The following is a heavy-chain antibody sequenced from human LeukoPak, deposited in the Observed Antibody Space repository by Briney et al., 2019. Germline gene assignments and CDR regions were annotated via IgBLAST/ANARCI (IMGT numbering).Heavy chain of an antibody. CDR1: GGTFSSYA. CDR3: ARDENWDDYGDYFDY. D-gene: IGHD4-17*01. Sequence: GSSVKVSCKASGGTFSSYAISWVRQAPGQGLGWMGRIIPILGIANYAQKFQGRVTITADKSTSTAYMELSSLRSEDTAVYYCARDENWDDYGDYFDYWGQGTLVTVSS. CDR2: IIPILGIA. J-gene: IGHJ4*02. V-gene: IGHV1-69*04.